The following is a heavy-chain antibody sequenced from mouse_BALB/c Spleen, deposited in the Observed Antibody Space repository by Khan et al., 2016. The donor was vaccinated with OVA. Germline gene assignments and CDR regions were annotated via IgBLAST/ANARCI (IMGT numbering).Heavy chain of an antibody. CDR1: GYTFTTYW. J-gene: IGHJ2*01. CDR3: RRDRIDY. CDR2: INPTSGYT. V-gene: IGHV1-7*01. Sequence: VQLQQSGAELAKPGASVKMSCKASGYTFTTYWMHWVKQRPGQGLEWIGYINPTSGYTDYNEKFKDRATLSADKSSSTAYMQLSSLTSEDSAVNYGRRDRIDYWGQGTTLTVSS.